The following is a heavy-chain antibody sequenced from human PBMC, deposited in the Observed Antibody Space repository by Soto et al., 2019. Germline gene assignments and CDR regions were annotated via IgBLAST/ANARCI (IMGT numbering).Heavy chain of an antibody. CDR2: ISYDGSNK. V-gene: IGHV3-30*18. CDR1: GFTFSSYG. D-gene: IGHD5-12*01. Sequence: RLSCAASGFTFSSYGMHWVRQAPGKGLEWVAVISYDGSNKYYADSVKGRFTISRDNSKNTLYLQMNSLRAEDTAVYYCAKDLGIVATINYYGMDVWGQGNTVTVSS. J-gene: IGHJ6*02. CDR3: AKDLGIVATINYYGMDV.